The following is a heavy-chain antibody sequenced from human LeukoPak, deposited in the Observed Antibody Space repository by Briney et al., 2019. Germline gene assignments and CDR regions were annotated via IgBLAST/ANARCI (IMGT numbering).Heavy chain of an antibody. CDR2: IGGRTDTT. D-gene: IGHD2-15*01. CDR3: ATEGGPPIERY. J-gene: IGHJ4*02. V-gene: IGHV3-23*01. Sequence: PGGSLRLSCAASGFTFSIYAVSWVRQAPGKGLGWVSAIGGRTDTTYYADSVKGRFTISRDNSKNTLFLQMNSLRAEDTAVYYCATEGGPPIERYWGQGTLVTVSS. CDR1: GFTFSIYA.